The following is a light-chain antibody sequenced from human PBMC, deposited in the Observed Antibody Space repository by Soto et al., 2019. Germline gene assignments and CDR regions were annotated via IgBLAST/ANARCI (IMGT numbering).Light chain of an antibody. Sequence: QSVLTQPPSASGSPGQSVTISCTGTSSDVGGYNYVSWYQQHPGKAPKLIIYEVTKRPSGVPDRFPGSKSGNTASLTVSGLQAEDEADYYCSSNAGSNNLVFGTGTKVTVL. V-gene: IGLV2-8*01. CDR3: SSNAGSNNLV. J-gene: IGLJ1*01. CDR1: SSDVGGYNY. CDR2: EVT.